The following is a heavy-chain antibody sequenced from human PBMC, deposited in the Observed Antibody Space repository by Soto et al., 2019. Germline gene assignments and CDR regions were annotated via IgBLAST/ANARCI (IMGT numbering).Heavy chain of an antibody. CDR1: GFTFSSYS. V-gene: IGHV3-21*01. CDR3: ARDALYGDYEPPYDY. J-gene: IGHJ4*02. CDR2: ISSSSSYI. D-gene: IGHD4-17*01. Sequence: GGSLRLSCAASGFTFSSYSMNWVRQAPGKGLEWVSSISSSSSYIYYADSVKGRFTISRDNAKNSLYLQMNSLRAEDTAVYYCARDALYGDYEPPYDYWGQGTLVTVSS.